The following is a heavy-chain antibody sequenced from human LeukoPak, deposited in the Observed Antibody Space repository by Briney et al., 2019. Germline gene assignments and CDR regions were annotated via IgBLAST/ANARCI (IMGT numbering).Heavy chain of an antibody. CDR2: INHSGST. J-gene: IGHJ4*02. CDR1: GGSFSGYY. Sequence: PSETLSLTCAVYGGSFSGYYWSWIRQPPGKGLEWIGEINHSGSTNYNPSLKSRVTISVDTSKNQFSLKLSSVTAADTAVYYCARGRWYYYYDSSGYYPYYFDYRGQGTLVTVSS. CDR3: ARGRWYYYYDSSGYYPYYFDY. D-gene: IGHD3-22*01. V-gene: IGHV4-34*01.